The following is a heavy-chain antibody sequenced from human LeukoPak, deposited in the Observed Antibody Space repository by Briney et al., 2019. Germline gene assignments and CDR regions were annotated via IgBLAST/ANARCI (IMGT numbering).Heavy chain of an antibody. D-gene: IGHD6-13*01. CDR1: GGSISSYY. Sequence: SETLSLNCTVSGGSISSYYWSWIRQPPGKGLEWIGYIYYSGSTNYNPSLKSRVTISVDTSKNQFSLKLSSVTAADTAVYYCARQGDVDIAAAGTNYYYYGMDVWGQGTTVTVSS. CDR3: ARQGDVDIAAAGTNYYYYGMDV. J-gene: IGHJ6*02. CDR2: IYYSGST. V-gene: IGHV4-59*08.